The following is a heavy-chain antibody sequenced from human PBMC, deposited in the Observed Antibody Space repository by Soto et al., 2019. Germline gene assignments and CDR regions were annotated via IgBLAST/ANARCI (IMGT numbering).Heavy chain of an antibody. CDR3: ARQAPHSSGWFWFDP. V-gene: IGHV4-59*08. D-gene: IGHD6-19*01. J-gene: IGHJ5*02. CDR1: GGSISSYY. CDR2: IYYSGST. Sequence: SETLSLTCTVSGGSISSYYRSWIRQPPGKGLEWIGYIYYSGSTSYNPSLRSRVTISVDTSKNQFSLKLSSVTAADTAVYYCARQAPHSSGWFWFDPWGQGTLVTVSS.